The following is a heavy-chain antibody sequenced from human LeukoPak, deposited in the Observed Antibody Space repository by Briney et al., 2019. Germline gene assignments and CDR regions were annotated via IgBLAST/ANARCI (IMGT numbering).Heavy chain of an antibody. CDR2: IKQDGSER. CDR3: ARVWAGLQPAPYDY. V-gene: IGHV3-7*03. D-gene: IGHD6-19*01. Sequence: GGSLRLSCAAFRFTFSTYWMTWVRQAPGKGLEWVANIKQDGSERYYVDSVKGRFTISRDNAKNLLYLQMNSLRAEDTAVYYCARVWAGLQPAPYDYWGQGTLVTVSS. CDR1: RFTFSTYW. J-gene: IGHJ4*02.